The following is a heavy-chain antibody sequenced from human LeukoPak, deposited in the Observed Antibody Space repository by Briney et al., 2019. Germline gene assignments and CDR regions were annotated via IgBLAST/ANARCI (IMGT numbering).Heavy chain of an antibody. Sequence: PGGSLRLSCAASGFTFSSYDMHWVRQVTGKSLEWVSTIGTAGDTKYPGSVKGRFTISRENAKNSLYLQLNSLRAGDTAVYYCAREVVDSTSSGWYFDLWGRGTLVTVSS. CDR1: GFTFSSYD. CDR3: AREVVDSTSSGWYFDL. CDR2: IGTAGDT. J-gene: IGHJ2*01. D-gene: IGHD6-6*01. V-gene: IGHV3-13*04.